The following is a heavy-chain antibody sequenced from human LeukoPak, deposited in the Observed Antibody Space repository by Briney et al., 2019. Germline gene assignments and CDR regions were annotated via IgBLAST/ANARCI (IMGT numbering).Heavy chain of an antibody. V-gene: IGHV3-30-3*01. CDR1: GSTFSSYA. D-gene: IGHD3-22*01. CDR3: ARHRGPSLYSSGYFDY. Sequence: GGSLRLSCAASGSTFSSYAMHWVRQAPGKGLEWVAVISYDGSNKYYADSVKGRFTISRDNSMNTLYLQMNSLRADDTAVYYCARHRGPSLYSSGYFDYWGQGTLVTVSS. J-gene: IGHJ4*02. CDR2: ISYDGSNK.